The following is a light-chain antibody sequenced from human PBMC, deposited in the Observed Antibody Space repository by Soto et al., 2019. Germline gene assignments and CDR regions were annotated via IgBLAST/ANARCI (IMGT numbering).Light chain of an antibody. J-gene: IGKJ5*01. CDR2: GAS. V-gene: IGKV3-20*01. CDR1: QSVRSSY. Sequence: EIVLTQSPGTLSLSPGERATLSCRASQSVRSSYLAWYQQKPGQAPRLLIYGASSRATGIPDRFSGSGSGPDFTLTISRLEPEDFAVYYCQQYGSSLPITFGQGTRLEIK. CDR3: QQYGSSLPIT.